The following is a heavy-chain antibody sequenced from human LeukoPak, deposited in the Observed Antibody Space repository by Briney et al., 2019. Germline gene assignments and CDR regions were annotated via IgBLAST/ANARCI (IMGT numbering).Heavy chain of an antibody. CDR3: ARDGEMATITTF. Sequence: SVKVSCKASGGTFSSYAISWVRQAPGQGLEWMGRIIPILGIANYAQKFQGRVTITADKSTSTAYMELSRLRSEDTAVYYCARDGEMATITTFWGQGTLVTVSS. CDR2: IIPILGIA. J-gene: IGHJ4*02. D-gene: IGHD5-24*01. V-gene: IGHV1-69*04. CDR1: GGTFSSYA.